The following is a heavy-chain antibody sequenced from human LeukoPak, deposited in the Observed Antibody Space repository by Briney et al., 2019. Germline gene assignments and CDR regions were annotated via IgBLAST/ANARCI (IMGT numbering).Heavy chain of an antibody. CDR2: IRYDGSTK. D-gene: IGHD3-10*01. Sequence: TLRLSSAVSVITFRIYAMHWGRHAPGKGLEWVAFIRYDGSTKYYADSAKGRFPISRANSKNTLYLQMNSLRAEDRAVYCCAGKGDYYGSGSDWFDPWGQGTLVTVSS. V-gene: IGHV3-30*02. CDR1: VITFRIYA. CDR3: AGKGDYYGSGSDWFDP. J-gene: IGHJ5*02.